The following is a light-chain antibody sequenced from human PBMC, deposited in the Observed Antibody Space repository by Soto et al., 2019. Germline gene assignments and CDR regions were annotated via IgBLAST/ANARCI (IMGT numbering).Light chain of an antibody. CDR2: EGS. J-gene: IGLJ1*01. CDR1: SSDVGSYNL. Sequence: QSVLTQPASVSGSPGQSITISCTGTSSDVGSYNLVSWYQQHPGKAPKVMIYEGSKRPSGVSNRFSGSTSGNTASLTISGLQAEDEADYYCCSYAGSSNYVFGTGTKLTVL. V-gene: IGLV2-23*01. CDR3: CSYAGSSNYV.